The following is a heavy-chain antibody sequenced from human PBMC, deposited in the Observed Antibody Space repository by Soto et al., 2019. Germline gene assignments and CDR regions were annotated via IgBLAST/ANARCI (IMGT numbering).Heavy chain of an antibody. Sequence: QVQLVQSGAEVKKPGASVKVSCKASGDTFTDYYIHWVRQAPGQGLEWMGTVNPSGGHTTYAQHFLGRMTMTRDTSTSTLYRELTRLSSEDTAVYYCARGGHVVVVTAALDYWGQGTLVTVSS. V-gene: IGHV1-46*01. J-gene: IGHJ4*02. CDR2: VNPSGGHT. CDR3: ARGGHVVVVTAALDY. CDR1: GDTFTDYY. D-gene: IGHD2-21*02.